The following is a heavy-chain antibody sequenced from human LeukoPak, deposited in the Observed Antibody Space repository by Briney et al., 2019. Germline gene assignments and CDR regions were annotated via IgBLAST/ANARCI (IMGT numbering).Heavy chain of an antibody. CDR2: ISSSSSYI. J-gene: IGHJ6*03. CDR1: GFTFSSYE. CDR3: ARVLRFLGYLYYYYMVV. V-gene: IGHV3-21*01. Sequence: SGGSLRLSCAASGFTFSSYEMNWVRQAPGKGLEWVSSISSSSSYIYYADSVKGRFTISRDNAKKSLYLQMNSLRAEDTAVYYCARVLRFLGYLYYYYMVVWGKETTVTVSS. D-gene: IGHD3-3*01.